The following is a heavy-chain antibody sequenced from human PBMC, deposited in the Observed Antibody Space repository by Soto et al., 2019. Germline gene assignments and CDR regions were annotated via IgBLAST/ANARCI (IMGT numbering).Heavy chain of an antibody. Sequence: EVHLVESGGGLVQPGGSLTLSCAASGFTFSISWMNWVRQAPGKGLEWVANIKGDGSEKYYVDSVKGRFTISRDNAKNSLYLQMNSLRAEDTAVYYCAAGFPLDFWGQGTLVTVSS. CDR1: GFTFSISW. CDR2: IKGDGSEK. CDR3: AAGFPLDF. V-gene: IGHV3-7*01. J-gene: IGHJ4*02. D-gene: IGHD1-1*01.